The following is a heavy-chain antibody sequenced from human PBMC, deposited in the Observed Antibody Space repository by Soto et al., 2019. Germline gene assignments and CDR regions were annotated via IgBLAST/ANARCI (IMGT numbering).Heavy chain of an antibody. V-gene: IGHV3-11*01. Sequence: QVQLVESGGGLVKPGGSLRLSCAASGLTFSDCYMNWIRQAPGKGLEWVSYISSSRSSINYAGSVKGRFTISRDNAKNSLYLQMNSLRAEDTAMYYCARVRFGEWGYAMDVWGQGTTVIVSS. D-gene: IGHD3-10*01. CDR1: GLTFSDCY. CDR2: ISSSRSSI. CDR3: ARVRFGEWGYAMDV. J-gene: IGHJ6*02.